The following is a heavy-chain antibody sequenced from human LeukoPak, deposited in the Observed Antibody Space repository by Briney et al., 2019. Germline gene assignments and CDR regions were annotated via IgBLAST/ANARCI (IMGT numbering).Heavy chain of an antibody. CDR2: INQDGSEK. J-gene: IGHJ4*02. Sequence: GRSLRLSCAASGFTFSSYSMNWVRQAPGKGLEWVANINQDGSEKYYVDSVKGRFTISRDNAKNSLYLQMNSLRAEDTAVYYCAGVGYWGQGTLVTVSS. V-gene: IGHV3-7*01. CDR1: GFTFSSYS. CDR3: AGVGY.